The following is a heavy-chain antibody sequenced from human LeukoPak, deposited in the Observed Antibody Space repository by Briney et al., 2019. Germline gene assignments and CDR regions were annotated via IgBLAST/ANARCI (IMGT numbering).Heavy chain of an antibody. CDR2: IYTSGST. J-gene: IGHJ4*02. V-gene: IGHV4-4*07. D-gene: IGHD6-13*01. Sequence: SETLSLTCTVSGGSMSNYYWSWIRQPAAKGLEWIGRIYTSGSTHYNPSLKSRVTMSVDTSKKQFSLKLNSVTAADTAVYYCATYEQQLAFDNWGQGTPVTVSS. CDR1: GGSMSNYY. CDR3: ATYEQQLAFDN.